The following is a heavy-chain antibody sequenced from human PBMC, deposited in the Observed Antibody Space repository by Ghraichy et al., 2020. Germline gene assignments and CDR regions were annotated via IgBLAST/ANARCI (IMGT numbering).Heavy chain of an antibody. CDR2: ISGSGSST. V-gene: IGHV3-23*01. CDR3: AKSYYYGSGGPVGVPDV. CDR1: GFTFSTYA. Sequence: GSLRLSCAASGFTFSTYAMNWVRQAPGKGLEWVSGISGSGSSTYYADSVKGRFTISRDNSKNTLYLQMNSLRAEDTAVYYCAKSYYYGSGGPVGVPDVWGKGTTVTVSS. D-gene: IGHD3-10*01. J-gene: IGHJ6*04.